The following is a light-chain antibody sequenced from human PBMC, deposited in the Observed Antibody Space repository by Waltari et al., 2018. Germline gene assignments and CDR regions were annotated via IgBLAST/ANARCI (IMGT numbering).Light chain of an antibody. CDR1: QSVLYNTDNKNY. CDR2: WAS. Sequence: DIVMTQSPDSLPVSLGERATLNCQSRQSVLYNTDNKNYLAWYQQKPGQSPKLLIYWASTRESGVPDRFSGSGSGTDFTLTISGLQADDAAIYFCQQYYDIPVTFGQGTRLEIK. V-gene: IGKV4-1*01. J-gene: IGKJ2*01. CDR3: QQYYDIPVT.